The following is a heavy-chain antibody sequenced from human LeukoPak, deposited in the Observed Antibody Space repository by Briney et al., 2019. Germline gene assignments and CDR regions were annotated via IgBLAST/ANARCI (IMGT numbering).Heavy chain of an antibody. Sequence: PETLSLTCTVSGGSISSYYWSWIRQPAGKGLEWIGRIYASGSSNYNPSLKSRVTMSVDTSKNQFSLDLSSVTAADTAVYYCARQEYQLPTGAFDIWGQGTMVTVSS. J-gene: IGHJ3*02. CDR3: ARQEYQLPTGAFDI. V-gene: IGHV4-4*07. CDR1: GGSISSYY. D-gene: IGHD2-2*01. CDR2: IYASGSS.